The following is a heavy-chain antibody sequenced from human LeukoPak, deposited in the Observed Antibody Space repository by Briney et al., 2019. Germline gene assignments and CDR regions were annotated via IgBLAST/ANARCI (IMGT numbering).Heavy chain of an antibody. CDR1: SGSISSSSEY. D-gene: IGHD3-10*01. CDR2: IYYSGST. CDR3: TRAQSRGVNWFDS. V-gene: IGHV4-39*07. Sequence: SETLSLTCTLSSGSISSSSEYWGWIRQPPGGGLEWVESIYYSGSTYYNPPLMNRVTISVDTSKNQLSLRLSSEPTADSDVYYCTRAQSRGVNWFDSWGQGPLVTVSS. J-gene: IGHJ5*01.